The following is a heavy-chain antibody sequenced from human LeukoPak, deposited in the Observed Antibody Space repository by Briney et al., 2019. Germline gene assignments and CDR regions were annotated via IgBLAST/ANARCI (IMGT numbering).Heavy chain of an antibody. J-gene: IGHJ6*03. CDR2: ISPSSGDT. CDR1: GYTFTGHY. V-gene: IGHV1-2*02. D-gene: IGHD6-19*01. CDR3: ARAAIAVAGDYHYHYMDV. Sequence: ASVKVSCKASGYTFTGHYMHWVRHAPGQGLEWMGWISPSSGDTDYSQRFQGRVTMTRDTSNSTAYMELSRLRSDDTAVYYCARAAIAVAGDYHYHYMDVWGKGTTVTVSS.